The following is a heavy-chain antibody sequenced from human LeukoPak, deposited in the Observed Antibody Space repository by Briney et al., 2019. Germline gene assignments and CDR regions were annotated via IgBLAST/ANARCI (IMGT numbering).Heavy chain of an antibody. D-gene: IGHD3-10*01. Sequence: SEALSLTCTVSGGSIRSNSDYWGWIRQPPGKGLEWIGEINHSGSTNYNPSLKSRVTISVDTSKNQFSLKLSSVTAADTAVYYCARVSRYYGSGSYSHWGQGTLVTVSS. V-gene: IGHV4-39*07. CDR1: GGSIRSNSDY. CDR2: INHSGST. CDR3: ARVSRYYGSGSYSH. J-gene: IGHJ4*02.